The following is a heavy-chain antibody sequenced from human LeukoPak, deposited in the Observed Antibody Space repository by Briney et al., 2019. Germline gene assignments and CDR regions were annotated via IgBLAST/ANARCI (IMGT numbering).Heavy chain of an antibody. Sequence: PGGSLRLSCAASGFTFSSYWIHWVRQAPGKGLEWVSRINTDGSTTNYADSEKGRFTISRDNAENTLYLQIDSLRAEDAAVYYCARGAFGAYYMDVWGKGTTVTVSS. J-gene: IGHJ6*03. D-gene: IGHD3-16*01. CDR3: ARGAFGAYYMDV. CDR1: GFTFSSYW. CDR2: INTDGSTT. V-gene: IGHV3-74*01.